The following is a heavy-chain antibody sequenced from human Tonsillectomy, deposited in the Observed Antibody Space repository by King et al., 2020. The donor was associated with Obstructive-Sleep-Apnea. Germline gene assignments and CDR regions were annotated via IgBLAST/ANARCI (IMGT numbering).Heavy chain of an antibody. CDR3: VRNLGGWTDY. J-gene: IGHJ4*02. V-gene: IGHV3-64D*09. Sequence: QLVQSGGGLVQPGGSLRLSCSASTLTFSNFAMHWVRQAPGKGLESVSYISSKGDATYYGDSVKGRFVICRDNSKNTLFLQMTSLRPEDTAVYYCVRNLGGWTDYWGQGTLVTVSS. CDR1: TLTFSNFA. D-gene: IGHD3-16*01. CDR2: ISSKGDAT.